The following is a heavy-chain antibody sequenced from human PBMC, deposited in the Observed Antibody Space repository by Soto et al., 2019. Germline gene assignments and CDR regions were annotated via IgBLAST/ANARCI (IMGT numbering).Heavy chain of an antibody. CDR2: ISYDGSIK. Sequence: QVQLVESGGGVVQPGRSLRLSCAASGFTFSSYAMHWVRQAPGKGLEWVAVISYDGSIKYYADSVKGRFTISRDNSKNTLYLQRNSLRAEDTAVYYCARADYGGDYFDYWGQGTLVTVSS. J-gene: IGHJ4*02. V-gene: IGHV3-30-3*01. D-gene: IGHD4-17*01. CDR3: ARADYGGDYFDY. CDR1: GFTFSSYA.